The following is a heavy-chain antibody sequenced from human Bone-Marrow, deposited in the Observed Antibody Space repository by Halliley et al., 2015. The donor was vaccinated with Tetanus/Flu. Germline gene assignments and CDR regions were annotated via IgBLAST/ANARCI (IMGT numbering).Heavy chain of an antibody. CDR2: VYYTGHT. CDR3: AGHMIRGVVHWRFDL. V-gene: IGHV4-61*03. D-gene: IGHD3-10*01. Sequence: TLSLTCTVSGDSISSSSYYWSWIRQPPGKSLEWIGYVYYTGHTNYSPSLKSRVTISVDTSENHFSLHLSAVTAADTAVYYCAGHMIRGVVHWRFDLWGPGALVTVSS. J-gene: IGHJ2*01. CDR1: GDSISSSSYY.